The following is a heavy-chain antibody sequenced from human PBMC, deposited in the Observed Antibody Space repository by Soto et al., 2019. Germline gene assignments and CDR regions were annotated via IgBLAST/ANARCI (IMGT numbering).Heavy chain of an antibody. CDR1: GGTFSSFG. D-gene: IGHD5-12*01. J-gene: IGHJ1*01. CDR3: AREGSGYNF. CDR2: IIPVFGRP. Sequence: SVKVSCKASGGTFSSFGISWVRQAPGQGLEWMGGIIPVFGRPNYAQRFRGRLTITADKSTNTGYMELIDLRSEDPAVYYCAREGSGYNFWGQGTQVTVSS. V-gene: IGHV1-69*06.